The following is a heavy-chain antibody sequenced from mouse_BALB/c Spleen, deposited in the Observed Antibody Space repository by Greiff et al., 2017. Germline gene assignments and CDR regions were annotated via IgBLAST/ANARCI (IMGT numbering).Heavy chain of an antibody. CDR1: GYTFTNYW. Sequence: VKLVESGAELVRPGTSVKISCKASGYTFTNYWLGWVKQRPGHGLEWIGDIYPGGGYTNYNEKFKGKATLTADTSSSTAYMQLSSLTSEDSAVYFCASHGNYVDYAMDYWGQGTSVTVSS. D-gene: IGHD2-1*01. J-gene: IGHJ4*01. CDR2: IYPGGGYT. V-gene: IGHV1-63*02. CDR3: ASHGNYVDYAMDY.